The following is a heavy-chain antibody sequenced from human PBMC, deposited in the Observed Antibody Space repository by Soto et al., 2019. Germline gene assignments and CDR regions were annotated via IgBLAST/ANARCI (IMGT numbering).Heavy chain of an antibody. V-gene: IGHV3-9*01. D-gene: IGHD2-2*01. CDR1: GFTFDDYA. J-gene: IGHJ6*03. CDR3: AKDAKVNVVGPPNYYMDV. Sequence: EVQLVESGGGLVQPGRSLRLSCAASGFTFDDYAMHWVRQAPGKGLEWVSGISWNSGSIGYADSVKGRFTISRDNAKNSLYLQMNSLRSEDTALYYSAKDAKVNVVGPPNYYMDVWGKGTTVTVSS. CDR2: ISWNSGSI.